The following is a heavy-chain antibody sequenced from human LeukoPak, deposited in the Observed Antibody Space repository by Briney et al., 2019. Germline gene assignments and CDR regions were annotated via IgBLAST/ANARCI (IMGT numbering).Heavy chain of an antibody. CDR3: ARGVWYYGSGSYFDY. CDR2: MSNNGAT. Sequence: SETLSLTCTVSGGSISGFYWSWIRQPPGKGLEWIGYMSNNGATTYNPSLKSRVTISIDMSNNHFSLTLKSVTAADKAVYYCARGVWYYGSGSYFDYWGQGILVTVSS. CDR1: GGSISGFY. J-gene: IGHJ4*02. D-gene: IGHD3-10*01. V-gene: IGHV4-59*01.